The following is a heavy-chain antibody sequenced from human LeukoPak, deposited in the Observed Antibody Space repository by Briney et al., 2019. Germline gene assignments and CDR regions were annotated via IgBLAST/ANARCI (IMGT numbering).Heavy chain of an antibody. D-gene: IGHD3-22*01. J-gene: IGHJ4*02. Sequence: PWGSLRLSCAASGFTFSTYSMNWVRQAPGKGLEWVSTIYTGGNTYYAASVKGRFTISRDFSKNTVFLHMNSLRAEDTAMYYCARGDDSGYYDYFDYWGQGALVTVSS. CDR2: IYTGGNT. V-gene: IGHV3-53*01. CDR1: GFTFSTYS. CDR3: ARGDDSGYYDYFDY.